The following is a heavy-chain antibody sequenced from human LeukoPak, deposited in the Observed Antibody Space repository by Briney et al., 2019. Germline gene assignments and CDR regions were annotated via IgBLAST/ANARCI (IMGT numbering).Heavy chain of an antibody. Sequence: GGSLRLSCAASGFTVSSRARQAPGKGLEWVSVFYNGGGTDYAGSVKGRFTISRDNSKNSLYLQMNSLRAEDTAVYYCASHGGEKNGSGSYNKGGGYRGQGALVTVSS. V-gene: IGHV3-53*01. CDR1: GFTVSS. D-gene: IGHD3-10*01. CDR2: FYNGGGT. CDR3: ASHGGEKNGSGSYNKGGGY. J-gene: IGHJ4*01.